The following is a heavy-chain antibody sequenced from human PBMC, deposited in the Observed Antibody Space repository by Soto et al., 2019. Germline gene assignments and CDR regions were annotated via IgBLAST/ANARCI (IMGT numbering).Heavy chain of an antibody. CDR2: IYPGDSDT. CDR1: GYIFTTYW. D-gene: IGHD5-18*01. V-gene: IGHV5-51*01. J-gene: IGHJ6*02. Sequence: GESLKISCQASGYIFTTYWIGWVRQMPGKGLECMGIIYPGDSDTRYSPSFQGQVTISADKSISTAYLQWSSLKASDTAMYYCARQRYGGKYYYGMDVWGQGTKVTVSS. CDR3: ARQRYGGKYYYGMDV.